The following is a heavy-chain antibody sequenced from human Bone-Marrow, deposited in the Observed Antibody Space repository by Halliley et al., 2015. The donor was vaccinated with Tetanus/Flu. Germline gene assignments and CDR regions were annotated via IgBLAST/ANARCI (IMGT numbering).Heavy chain of an antibody. Sequence: YPADSDTRYSPSFQGQVTISADKSISTVYLQLNSLKASDTAMYYCARHGYDTSGHYIYFFDYWGQGTLVTVSS. CDR3: ARHGYDTSGHYIYFFDY. J-gene: IGHJ4*02. V-gene: IGHV5-51*01. D-gene: IGHD3-22*01. CDR2: YPADSDT.